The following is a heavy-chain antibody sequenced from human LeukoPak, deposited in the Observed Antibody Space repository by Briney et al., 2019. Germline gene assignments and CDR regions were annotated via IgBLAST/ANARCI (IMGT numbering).Heavy chain of an antibody. CDR1: GGSFSGYY. Sequence: SETLSLTCAVYGGSFSGYYWSWIRQPPGKGLEWIGEINHSGSTNYNPSLKSRVTISVDTSKNQFSLKLSSVTAADTAVYYCAXXXXIRRQQLRQPWFDPWGQGTLVTVSS. V-gene: IGHV4-34*01. CDR3: AXXXXIRRQQLRQPWFDP. CDR2: INHSGST. J-gene: IGHJ5*02. D-gene: IGHD6-13*01.